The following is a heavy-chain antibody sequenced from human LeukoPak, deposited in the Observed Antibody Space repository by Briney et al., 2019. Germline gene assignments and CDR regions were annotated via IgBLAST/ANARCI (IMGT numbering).Heavy chain of an antibody. V-gene: IGHV3-33*01. CDR2: MWCDGSNK. Sequence: PGRSLRLSCAASGFTFSSYGMHWVRQAPGKGLEWVAVMWCDGSNKYYADSVKGRFTISRDNSKNTLYLQMHSLRAEDTAVYYCARDEVTTPRDWGQGTLVTVSS. CDR1: GFTFSSYG. CDR3: ARDEVTTPRD. J-gene: IGHJ4*02. D-gene: IGHD4-17*01.